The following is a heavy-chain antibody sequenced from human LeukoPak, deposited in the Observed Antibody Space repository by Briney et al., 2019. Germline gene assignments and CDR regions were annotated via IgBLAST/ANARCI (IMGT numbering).Heavy chain of an antibody. CDR2: IYYSGST. CDR1: GGSISSYY. CDR3: ARVASSSGWYSLRGDAFDI. Sequence: SETLSLTCTVSGGSISSYYWSWIRQPPVKGLEWTGYIYYSGSTDYNPSLKSRVTISVDTSKNQFSLKLSSVTAADTAVYYCARVASSSGWYSLRGDAFDIWGQGTMVTVSS. D-gene: IGHD6-19*01. V-gene: IGHV4-59*01. J-gene: IGHJ3*02.